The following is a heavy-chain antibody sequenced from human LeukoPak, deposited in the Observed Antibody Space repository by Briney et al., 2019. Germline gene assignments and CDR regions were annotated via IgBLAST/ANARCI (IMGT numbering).Heavy chain of an antibody. CDR1: GYTFTSYY. Sequence: ASVKVSCKASGYTFTSYYMHWVRQATGQGLEWMGWMNPNSGNTGYAQKFQGRVTITRNTSISTAYMELSSLRPEDTAVYYCARAVAGDDAFDIWGQGTMVTVSS. J-gene: IGHJ3*02. CDR3: ARAVAGDDAFDI. V-gene: IGHV1-8*01. D-gene: IGHD6-19*01. CDR2: MNPNSGNT.